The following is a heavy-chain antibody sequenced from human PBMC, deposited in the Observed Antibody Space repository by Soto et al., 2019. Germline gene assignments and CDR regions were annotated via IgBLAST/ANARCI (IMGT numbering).Heavy chain of an antibody. V-gene: IGHV5-51*01. CDR1: GYSFTSYW. Sequence: GESLKISCKGSGYSFTSYWIGWVRQMPGKGLEWMGIIYPGDSNTRYSPSFQGQVTISADKSISTAYLQWSSLKASDTAMYYCARISYCGGDCYVIDYWGQGTLVTVSS. CDR2: IYPGDSNT. CDR3: ARISYCGGDCYVIDY. J-gene: IGHJ4*02. D-gene: IGHD2-21*02.